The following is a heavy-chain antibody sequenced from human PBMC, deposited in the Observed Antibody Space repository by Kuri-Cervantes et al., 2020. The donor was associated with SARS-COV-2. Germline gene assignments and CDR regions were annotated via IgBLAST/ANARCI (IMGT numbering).Heavy chain of an antibody. J-gene: IGHJ4*02. V-gene: IGHV4-39*01. Sequence: SETLSLTCTVSGGSISSSSYYWGWIRQPPGKGLEWIGSIDYSGSTSYNPSLRSRVTISVDTSKNQFSLKLTSVTAADTAIYYCARHYAFDRFHKWGQGTQVTVSS. D-gene: IGHD3-9*01. CDR2: IDYSGST. CDR3: ARHYAFDRFHK. CDR1: GGSISSSSYY.